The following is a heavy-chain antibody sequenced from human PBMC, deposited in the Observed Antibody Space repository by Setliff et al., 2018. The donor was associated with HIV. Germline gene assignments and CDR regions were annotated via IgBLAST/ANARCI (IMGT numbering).Heavy chain of an antibody. D-gene: IGHD1-26*01. J-gene: IGHJ4*02. CDR3: VRDYMWAFDY. Sequence: ASETLSLSCEASGFIFSRYWMSWVRQAPGKGLEWVANIKEDGSEKYYVDSVKGRFTVSRDNTKNSLYLQMNNLRAVDTAVYYCVRDYMWAFDYWGQGTLVTVSS. V-gene: IGHV3-7*01. CDR2: IKEDGSEK. CDR1: GFIFSRYW.